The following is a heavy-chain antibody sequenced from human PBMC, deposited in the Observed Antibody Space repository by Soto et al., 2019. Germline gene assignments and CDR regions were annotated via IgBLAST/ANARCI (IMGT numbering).Heavy chain of an antibody. CDR1: SGSISSSNW. CDR2: IYHSGST. Sequence: QVQLQESGPGLVKPSGTLSLTCAVSSGSISSSNWWSWVRQPPGKGLEWIGEIYHSGSTNYNPSLNSRVTISVDKSKNQFSLKLSSVTAADTAVYYCARYAAPDYYYMDVWGKGTTVTVSS. CDR3: ARYAAPDYYYMDV. J-gene: IGHJ6*03. D-gene: IGHD6-25*01. V-gene: IGHV4-4*02.